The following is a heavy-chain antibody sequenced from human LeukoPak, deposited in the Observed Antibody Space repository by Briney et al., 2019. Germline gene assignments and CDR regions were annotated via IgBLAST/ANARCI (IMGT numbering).Heavy chain of an antibody. V-gene: IGHV4-61*01. CDR1: GGSISSSSYY. CDR2: IYYSGST. J-gene: IGHJ4*02. Sequence: SETLSLTCTVSGGSISSSSYYWGWIRQPPGKGLEWIGYIYYSGSTNYNPSLKSRVTISVDTSKNQFSLKLSSVTTADTAVYYCARDSGLDTAMGDYFDYWGQGTLVTVSS. D-gene: IGHD5-18*01. CDR3: ARDSGLDTAMGDYFDY.